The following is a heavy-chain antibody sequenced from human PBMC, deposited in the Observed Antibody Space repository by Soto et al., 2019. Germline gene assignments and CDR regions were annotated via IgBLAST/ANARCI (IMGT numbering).Heavy chain of an antibody. CDR1: GGTVSNSA. CDR2: IIPIFCPA. V-gene: IGHV1-69*01. CDR3: GRGSSWTKVEY. D-gene: IGHD6-13*01. J-gene: IGHJ4*02. Sequence: QVQLVQSGAEVKKPGSSVKVSCKASGGTVSNSAISWLRQPPGQGLDWMGGIIPIFCPATYSQKFQDRITITADESTGTGYMELSSLTSEDTAVYFCGRGSSWTKVEYWGQGTLVTVSS.